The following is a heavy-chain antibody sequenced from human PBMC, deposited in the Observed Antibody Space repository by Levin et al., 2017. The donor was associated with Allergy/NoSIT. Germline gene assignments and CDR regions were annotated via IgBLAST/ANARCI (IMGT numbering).Heavy chain of an antibody. J-gene: IGHJ4*02. CDR1: GFTFGDYA. CDR2: IRKKAHGGTT. V-gene: IGHV3-49*04. Sequence: GGSLRLSCTGSGFTFGDYAMSWVRQAPGRGREGVGFIRKKAHGGTTEYAGPGKGRITIQREDSKRIAYLQMNSLKTEDTAVYFCARGCPPNYDYNWGSYRDGYFDYWGQGTLVTVSS. D-gene: IGHD3-16*02. CDR3: ARGCPPNYDYNWGSYRDGYFDY.